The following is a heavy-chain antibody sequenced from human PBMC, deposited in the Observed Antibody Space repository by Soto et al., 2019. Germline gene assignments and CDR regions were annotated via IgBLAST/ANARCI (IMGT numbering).Heavy chain of an antibody. Sequence: SETLSLTCTVSGDSISTYYWSWIRQPPGKGLEWIGYISYSGSTNYSPSLKSRVTISVDTSKNQFSLKLSSVTAADTAVYYCAGRLGGYSYGGNYWGQGTLVTVSS. V-gene: IGHV4-59*12. D-gene: IGHD5-18*01. J-gene: IGHJ4*02. CDR2: ISYSGST. CDR3: AGRLGGYSYGGNY. CDR1: GDSISTYY.